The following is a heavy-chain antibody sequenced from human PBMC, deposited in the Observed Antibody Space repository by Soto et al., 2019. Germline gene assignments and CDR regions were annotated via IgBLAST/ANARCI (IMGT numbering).Heavy chain of an antibody. J-gene: IGHJ6*02. CDR3: ARNTAPFDVSRSRDA. D-gene: IGHD3-16*01. V-gene: IGHV4-30-4*02. CDR2: IFSSGTT. Sequence: PGKGLEWIGYIFSSGTTYYNPSLKSRLTMSLDTSQNQFSLKLNSVTAADTAVYFCARNTAPFDVSRSRDAWCQGTTISV.